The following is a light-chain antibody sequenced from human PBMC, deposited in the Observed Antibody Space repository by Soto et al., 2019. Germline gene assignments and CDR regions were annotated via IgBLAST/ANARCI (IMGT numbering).Light chain of an antibody. V-gene: IGLV2-14*01. J-gene: IGLJ2*01. Sequence: QSALTQPASVSGSPGQSITISCTGTSSDVGGYNSVSWYQQHPGKAPKLMIYEVTSRPSGVSNRFSGSQSGNTASLTISGLQAEDEDYYYCNSYSTSSHVVFGGGTKLTVL. CDR1: SSDVGGYNS. CDR2: EVT. CDR3: NSYSTSSHVV.